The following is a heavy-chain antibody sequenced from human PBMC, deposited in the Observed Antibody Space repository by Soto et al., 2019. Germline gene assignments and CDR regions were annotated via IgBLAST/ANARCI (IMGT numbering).Heavy chain of an antibody. V-gene: IGHV3-74*01. CDR2: IKSDGSSI. CDR1: GFTFSNYW. Sequence: EVQLVESGGGLVQPGGSLRLSCAASGFTFSNYWMHWVRQAPGKGLVWVSRIKSDGSSISYADSVKGRFTITRDNARNTLYLQINSLRAEDTAVYYCARGGFSGSGSYIQGDYWGQGTLVTVSS. D-gene: IGHD3-10*01. CDR3: ARGGFSGSGSYIQGDY. J-gene: IGHJ4*02.